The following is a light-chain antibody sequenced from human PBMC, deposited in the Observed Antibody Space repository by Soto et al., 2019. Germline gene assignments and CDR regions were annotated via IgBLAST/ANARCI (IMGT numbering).Light chain of an antibody. J-gene: IGLJ1*01. CDR3: SSYTTSNTYV. CDR2: DVS. Sequence: LAQPAPRFGAPGQSIPISCHGPRRDVGGYNYVSWYQQHPGKAPKLMIYDVSNRPSGVSDRFSGSKSGNTASLTISGLQAEDEADYYCSSYTTSNTYVLGTGTKVNVL. CDR1: RRDVGGYNY. V-gene: IGLV2-14*01.